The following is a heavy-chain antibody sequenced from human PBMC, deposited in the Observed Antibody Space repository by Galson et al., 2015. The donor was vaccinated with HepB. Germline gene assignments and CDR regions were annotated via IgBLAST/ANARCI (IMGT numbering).Heavy chain of an antibody. Sequence: SLRLSCAASGITFRRYGMHWVRQGPGKGLEWVAVISHDGSNKDYAHSVKGRFTISRDNSKNTVYLQMNSLRAEDTAVYYCAKAERTIFGYYYYMDVWGKGTTVTVSS. CDR2: ISHDGSNK. CDR1: GITFRRYG. V-gene: IGHV3-30*18. J-gene: IGHJ6*03. CDR3: AKAERTIFGYYYYMDV. D-gene: IGHD3-3*01.